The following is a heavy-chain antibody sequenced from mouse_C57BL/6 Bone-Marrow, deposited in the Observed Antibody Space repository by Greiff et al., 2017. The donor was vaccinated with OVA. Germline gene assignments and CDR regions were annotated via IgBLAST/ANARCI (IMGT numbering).Heavy chain of an antibody. J-gene: IGHJ4*01. Sequence: EVQLQQSGAELVRPGASVKLSCTASGFNIKDDYMHWVKQRPEQGLEWIGWIDPENGDTEYASKFQGKATITADTSSNTAYLQLSSLTSEDTAVDYCTTHYDYDRYYAMDYWGQGTSVTVSS. CDR1: GFNIKDDY. CDR2: IDPENGDT. CDR3: TTHYDYDRYYAMDY. D-gene: IGHD2-4*01. V-gene: IGHV14-4*01.